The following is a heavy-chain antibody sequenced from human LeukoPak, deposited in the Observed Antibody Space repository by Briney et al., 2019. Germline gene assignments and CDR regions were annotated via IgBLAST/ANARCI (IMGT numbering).Heavy chain of an antibody. D-gene: IGHD2-2*01. Sequence: GGSLRLSCAASGFTYSRYGMHWVRQAPGKGLDWVAFIHHDGSNKYYADSVKGRFTISRDNAKNSLYLQMNSLRAEDTAVYYCARVVVPAAKSNDYWGQGTLVTVSS. V-gene: IGHV3-30*02. CDR3: ARVVVPAAKSNDY. J-gene: IGHJ4*02. CDR1: GFTYSRYG. CDR2: IHHDGSNK.